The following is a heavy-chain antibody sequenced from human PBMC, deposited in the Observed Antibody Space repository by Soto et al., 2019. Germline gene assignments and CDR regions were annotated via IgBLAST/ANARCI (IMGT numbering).Heavy chain of an antibody. J-gene: IGHJ4*02. Sequence: PGGSLRLSCAASGFTFSSYAMHWVRQAPGKGLEWVAVISYDGSNKYYADSVKGRFTISRDNSKNTLYLQMDSLRAEDTAVYYCAGGFIRRLDYWGQGTLVTVSS. CDR3: AGGFIRRLDY. D-gene: IGHD1-1*01. V-gene: IGHV3-30-3*01. CDR1: GFTFSSYA. CDR2: ISYDGSNK.